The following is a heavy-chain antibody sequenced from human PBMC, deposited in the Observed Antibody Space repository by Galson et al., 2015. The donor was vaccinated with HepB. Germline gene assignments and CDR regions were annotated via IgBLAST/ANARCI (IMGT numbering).Heavy chain of an antibody. V-gene: IGHV1-18*01. CDR1: GYTFTSYG. D-gene: IGHD2-2*01. CDR3: ARAGDIVVVPAAIDFDY. J-gene: IGHJ4*02. CDR2: ISAYNGNT. Sequence: SVKVSCKASGYTFTSYGISWVRQAPGQGLEWMGWISAYNGNTNYAQKLQGRVTMTTDTSTSTAYMELRSLRSDDTAVYYCARAGDIVVVPAAIDFDYWGQGTLVTVSS.